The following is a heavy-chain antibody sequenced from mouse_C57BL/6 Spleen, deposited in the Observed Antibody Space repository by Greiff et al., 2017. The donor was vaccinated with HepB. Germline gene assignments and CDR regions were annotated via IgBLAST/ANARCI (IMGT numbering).Heavy chain of an antibody. V-gene: IGHV1-26*01. J-gene: IGHJ2*01. CDR3: AVFITTVVATRDFDY. CDR1: GYTFTDYC. Sequence: EVQLQQSGPELVKPGASVKISCKASGYTFTDYCMNWVKQSHGKSLEWIGDINPNNGGTSYNQKFKGKDTLTVDKSSSTAYMELRSLTSEDSAVYYCAVFITTVVATRDFDYWGQGTTLTVSS. D-gene: IGHD1-1*01. CDR2: INPNNGGT.